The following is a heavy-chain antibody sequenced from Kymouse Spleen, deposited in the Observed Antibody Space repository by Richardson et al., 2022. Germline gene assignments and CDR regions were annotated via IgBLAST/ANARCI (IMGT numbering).Heavy chain of an antibody. D-gene: IGHD2-2*02. CDR3: ARGRDCSSTSCYGGGYYYYYYGMDV. J-gene: IGHJ6*02. CDR1: GGSFSGYY. Sequence: QVQLQQWGAGLLKPSETLSLTCAVYGGSFSGYYWSWIRQPPGKGLEWIGEINHSGSTNYNPSLKSRVTISVDTSKNQFSLKLSSVTAADTAVYYCARGRDCSSTSCYGGGYYYYYYGMDVWGQGTTVTVSS. V-gene: IGHV4-34*01. CDR2: INHSGST.